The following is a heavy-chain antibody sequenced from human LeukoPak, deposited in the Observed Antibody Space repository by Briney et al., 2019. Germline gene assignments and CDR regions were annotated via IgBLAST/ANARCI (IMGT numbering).Heavy chain of an antibody. V-gene: IGHV3-30-3*01. CDR3: AKDSYSKGDF. Sequence: GGSLRLSCAASGFTFSSYAMHWVRQAPGKGLEWVAVISYDGSNKYYADSVKGRFTISRDNSKNTLYLQMNSLRAEDTAVYYCAKDSYSKGDFWGQGVLVTVSS. CDR1: GFTFSSYA. D-gene: IGHD6-13*01. J-gene: IGHJ4*02. CDR2: ISYDGSNK.